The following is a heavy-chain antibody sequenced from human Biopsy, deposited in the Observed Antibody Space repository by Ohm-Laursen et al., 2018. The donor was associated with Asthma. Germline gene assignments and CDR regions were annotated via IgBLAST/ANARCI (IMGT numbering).Heavy chain of an antibody. CDR1: GFTFGDYA. V-gene: IGHV3-30-3*02. CDR3: AKERYYDFWSGYPI. D-gene: IGHD3-3*01. Sequence: SLRLSCAATGFTFGDYAMSWFRQAPGKGLERVAVMSFDGRQTYYADSVKGRFTISRDNSKNTLYLQMNSLRAEDTAVYYCAKERYYDFWSGYPIWGQGTMVTVSS. CDR2: MSFDGRQT. J-gene: IGHJ3*02.